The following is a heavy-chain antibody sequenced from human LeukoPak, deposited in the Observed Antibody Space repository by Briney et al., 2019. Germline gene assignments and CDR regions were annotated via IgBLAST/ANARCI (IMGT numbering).Heavy chain of an antibody. D-gene: IGHD3-9*01. CDR1: GCTFSSYA. CDR3: ARRRRYFVWRYY. J-gene: IGHJ4*02. CDR2: IIPIFGTA. Sequence: ASVKVSCKASGCTFSSYAISWVRQAPGQGLEWMGRIIPIFGTANYAQKFQGRVTITTDESTSTAYMELSSLRSEDTAVYYCARRRRYFVWRYYPGQRTLVTVSS. V-gene: IGHV1-69*05.